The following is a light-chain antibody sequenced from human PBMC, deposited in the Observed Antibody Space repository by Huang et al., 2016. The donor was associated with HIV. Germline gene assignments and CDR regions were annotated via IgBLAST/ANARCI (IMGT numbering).Light chain of an antibody. V-gene: IGKV3-11*01. Sequence: EIVLTQSPATLSLSPAERATLSCRARQSVANYLTWYQQKPGQAPRLLIYDASNRATGIPARFSGSGSGTDFTLTISSLEPEDFAVYYCQQRGSWPLTFGGGTKVDI. CDR3: QQRGSWPLT. CDR2: DAS. J-gene: IGKJ4*01. CDR1: QSVANY.